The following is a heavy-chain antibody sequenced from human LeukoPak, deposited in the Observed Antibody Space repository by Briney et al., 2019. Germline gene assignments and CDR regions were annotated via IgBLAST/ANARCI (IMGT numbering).Heavy chain of an antibody. CDR2: IIHSGST. D-gene: IGHD3-10*01. V-gene: IGHV4-34*12. CDR3: ARHGDYYGSGSRY. J-gene: IGHJ4*02. CDR1: GGSFSSYY. Sequence: SETLSLTCAVYGGSFSSYYWSWLRQPPGKGLEWIGEIIHSGSTNYNPSLKSRVTISVDTSKNQFSLKLSSVTAADTAVYYCARHGDYYGSGSRYWGQGTLVTVSS.